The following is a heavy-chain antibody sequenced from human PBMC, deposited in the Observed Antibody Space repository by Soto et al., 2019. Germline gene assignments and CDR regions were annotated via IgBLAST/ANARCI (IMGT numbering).Heavy chain of an antibody. Sequence: PGGSLRLSCAASGFTFSSYAMHWVRQAPGKGLEWAAVISHDGSNKYYADSVKGRFTTSRDNSKNTLYLQVNSLRTEDTAVYSCARSLRTAMITSGYFYYYAMDAWGQGTTVTVSS. CDR2: ISHDGSNK. J-gene: IGHJ6*02. V-gene: IGHV3-30-3*01. D-gene: IGHD5-18*01. CDR3: ARSLRTAMITSGYFYYYAMDA. CDR1: GFTFSSYA.